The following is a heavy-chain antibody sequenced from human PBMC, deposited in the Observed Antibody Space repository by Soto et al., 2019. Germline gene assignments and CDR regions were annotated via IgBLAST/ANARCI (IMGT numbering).Heavy chain of an antibody. CDR3: TRGPSGDKVDY. D-gene: IGHD3-10*01. V-gene: IGHV4-30-4*01. Sequence: QVQLQESGPGLVEPSQTLSLTCTVSGDSISNGYYTWSWIRQPPGKDLEWIGHIYNSVNTYSNPSLKSRVNISADTSKNKCSLTLSSVTAADTAVYYCTRGPSGDKVDYWGQGTLVTVSS. CDR2: IYNSVNT. J-gene: IGHJ4*02. CDR1: GDSISNGYYT.